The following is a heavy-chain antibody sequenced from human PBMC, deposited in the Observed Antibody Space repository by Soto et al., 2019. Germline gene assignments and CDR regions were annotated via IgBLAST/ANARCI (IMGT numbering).Heavy chain of an antibody. D-gene: IGHD2-2*02. V-gene: IGHV4-34*01. CDR2: INHSGST. CDR3: PRGLRYTSSFFSGGMDV. J-gene: IGHJ6*02. CDR1: GGSFSGYY. Sequence: SETLSLTCAVYGGSFSGYYWSWIRQPPGKGLGWIGEINHSGSTNYNPSLKSRVTISVDTSKNQFSLKLSSVTAAATAVYYCPRGLRYTSSFFSGGMDVWGQGTTVTVSS.